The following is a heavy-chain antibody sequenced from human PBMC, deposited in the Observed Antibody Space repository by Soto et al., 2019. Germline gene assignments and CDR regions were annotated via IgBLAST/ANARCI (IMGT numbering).Heavy chain of an antibody. V-gene: IGHV4-39*01. D-gene: IGHD1-26*01. CDR3: ARHRAGWELRVDH. CDR2: IYYSGST. J-gene: IGHJ4*02. CDR1: GDSISSSTYY. Sequence: QLQLQESGPGLVKPSETLSLTCTVSGDSISSSTYYWGLIRQPPGKGLEWIGSIYYSGSTSYNPSLKSRGTISVDTSKNQFSLKLRSVTAADTAVYYCARHRAGWELRVDHWGQGTLVTVSS.